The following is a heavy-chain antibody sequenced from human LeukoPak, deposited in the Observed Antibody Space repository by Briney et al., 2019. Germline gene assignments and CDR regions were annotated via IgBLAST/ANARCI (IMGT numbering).Heavy chain of an antibody. V-gene: IGHV4-39*07. CDR3: ARNLYYYDSSGSLFDY. D-gene: IGHD3-22*01. J-gene: IGHJ4*02. Sequence: SETLSLTCTVSGGSIGSSSYYWGWIRQPPGKGLEWIGSIYYSGSTYYNPSLKSRVTISVDTSKNQFSLKLSSVTAADTAVYYCARNLYYYDSSGSLFDYWGQGTLVTVSS. CDR1: GGSIGSSSYY. CDR2: IYYSGST.